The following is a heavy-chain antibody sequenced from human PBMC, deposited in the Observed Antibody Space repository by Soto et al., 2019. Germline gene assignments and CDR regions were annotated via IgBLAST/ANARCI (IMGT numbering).Heavy chain of an antibody. CDR2: SNPNSGGT. J-gene: IGHJ6*02. CDR1: GFTFSAYY. Sequence: QVQLVQSGAEVKKPGASVKVSCKASGFTFSAYYIYWVQQAPRQGLEWIGWSNPNSGGTNNAQKFQGRVTMTRDTSTSTVYMELSALIPDDTAVYYCARSLLDEYSSSWRSAYYGMDVWGQGTTVTVSS. CDR3: ARSLLDEYSSSWRSAYYGMDV. V-gene: IGHV1-2*02. D-gene: IGHD6-13*01.